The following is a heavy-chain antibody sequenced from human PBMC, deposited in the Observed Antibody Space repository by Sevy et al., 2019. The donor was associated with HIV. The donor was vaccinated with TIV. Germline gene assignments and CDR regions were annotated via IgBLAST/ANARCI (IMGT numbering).Heavy chain of an antibody. V-gene: IGHV3-23*01. CDR3: ASGDTTMITDLDY. D-gene: IGHD5-18*01. Sequence: GGSLRLSCGASGFTFSNYAMSWVRQAPGKGPEWVSGINNGGSTYYSDSAKGRFTISRDNSKKRGFLQMNSLRAKDTAVYYCASGDTTMITDLDYWGQGALVTVSS. CDR1: GFTFSNYA. J-gene: IGHJ4*02. CDR2: INNGGST.